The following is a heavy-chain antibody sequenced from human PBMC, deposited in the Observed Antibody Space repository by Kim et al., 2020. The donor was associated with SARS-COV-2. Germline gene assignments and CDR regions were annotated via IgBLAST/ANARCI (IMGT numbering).Heavy chain of an antibody. CDR3: ARGEGGVLLWFGELSH. Sequence: SETLSLTCTVSGGSISGSSYYWGWIRQPPGKGLEWIGSIYYSGSTYYNPSLKSRVTISVDTSKNQFSLKLSSVTAADTAVYYCARGEGGVLLWFGELSHWGQGTLVTVSS. D-gene: IGHD3-10*01. CDR2: IYYSGST. V-gene: IGHV4-39*07. CDR1: GGSISGSSYY. J-gene: IGHJ4*02.